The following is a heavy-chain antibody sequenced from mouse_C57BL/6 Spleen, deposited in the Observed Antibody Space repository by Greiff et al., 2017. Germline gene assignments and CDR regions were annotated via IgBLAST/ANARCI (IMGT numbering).Heavy chain of an antibody. CDR2: ISYDGSN. CDR3: ATSYYSNLFAY. V-gene: IGHV3-6*01. Sequence: EVQRVESGPGLVKPSQSLSLTCSVTGYSITSGYYWNWIRQFPGNKLEWMGYISYDGSNNYNPSLKNRISITRDTSKNQFFLKLNSVTTEDTATYYCATSYYSNLFAYWGQGTLVTVSA. J-gene: IGHJ3*01. CDR1: GYSITSGYY. D-gene: IGHD2-5*01.